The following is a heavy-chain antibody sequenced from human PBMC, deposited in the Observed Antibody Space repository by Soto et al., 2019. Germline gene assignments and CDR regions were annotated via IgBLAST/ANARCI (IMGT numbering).Heavy chain of an antibody. J-gene: IGHJ4*02. D-gene: IGHD6-19*01. Sequence: EVQLVESGGGLVQPGGSLRLSCAASGFTFSSYSMNWVRQAPGKGLEWVSYISSSSSTIYYADSVKGRFTISRDNAKNSLYLQMNSLRAEDTAVYYCANHGRRGWLDYWGQGTLVTVSS. V-gene: IGHV3-48*01. CDR3: ANHGRRGWLDY. CDR1: GFTFSSYS. CDR2: ISSSSSTI.